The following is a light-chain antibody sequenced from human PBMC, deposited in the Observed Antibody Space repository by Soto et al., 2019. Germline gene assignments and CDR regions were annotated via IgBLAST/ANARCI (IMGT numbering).Light chain of an antibody. CDR3: QQYSKWPIT. CDR1: QSISNSY. J-gene: IGKJ5*01. Sequence: EIVLTQSPGTLSLSPGERATLSCRASQSISNSYLAWYQQKPGQAPRLLIYGASTRASGFPDRFSGSGSGTDFTLTISRLEPEDFAVYYCQQYSKWPITFGQGTRLEIK. V-gene: IGKV3-20*01. CDR2: GAS.